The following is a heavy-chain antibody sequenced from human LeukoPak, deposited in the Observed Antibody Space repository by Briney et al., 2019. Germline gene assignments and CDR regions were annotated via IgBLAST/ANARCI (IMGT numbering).Heavy chain of an antibody. V-gene: IGHV3-21*01. CDR2: ISSSSSYI. D-gene: IGHD1-26*01. CDR3: ARDGMGFDY. CDR1: GFTFSSYS. Sequence: GGSLRLSCAASGFTFSSYSMNWVRQAPGKGLEWVSSISSSSSYICYADSVKGRFTISRDNAKNSLYLQMNSLRAEDTAVYYCARDGMGFDYWGQGTLVTVSS. J-gene: IGHJ4*02.